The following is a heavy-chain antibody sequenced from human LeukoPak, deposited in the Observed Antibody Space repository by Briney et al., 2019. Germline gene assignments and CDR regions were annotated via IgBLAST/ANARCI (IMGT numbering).Heavy chain of an antibody. J-gene: IGHJ4*02. CDR3: ARDSSGYSPFDY. CDR1: GGSISSVSYY. D-gene: IGHD3-22*01. CDR2: IYTSGST. V-gene: IGHV4-61*02. Sequence: SQTLSLTCTVSGGSISSVSYYWSWIRQPAGKGLEWIGRIYTSGSTNYNPSLKSRVTISVDTSKNQFSLKLSSVTAADTAVYYCARDSSGYSPFDYWGQGTLVTVSS.